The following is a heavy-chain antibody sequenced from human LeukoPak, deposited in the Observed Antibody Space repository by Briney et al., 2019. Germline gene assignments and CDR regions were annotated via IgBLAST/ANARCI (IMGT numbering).Heavy chain of an antibody. CDR3: ARGGGTDGYNYDY. J-gene: IGHJ4*02. CDR1: GVSISSYY. CDR2: IYYSGST. V-gene: IGHV4-59*01. D-gene: IGHD5-24*01. Sequence: SETLSLTCTVSGVSISSYYWSWIRQPPGKGLEWIGYIYYSGSTNYNPSLKSRVTISVDTSKNQFSLKLSSVTAADTAVYYCARGGGTDGYNYDYWGQGTLVTVSS.